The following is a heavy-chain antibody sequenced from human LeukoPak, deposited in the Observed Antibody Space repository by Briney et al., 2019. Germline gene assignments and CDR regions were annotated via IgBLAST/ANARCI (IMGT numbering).Heavy chain of an antibody. Sequence: SETLSLTCTVSGGSISSYYWSWIRQPPGKGLEWIGYIYYSGSTNYNPSLKSRVTISVDTSKNQFSLKLSSVTAADTAVYYCARMSSGYYGVGFLDYWGQGTLVTVSS. V-gene: IGHV4-59*08. CDR2: IYYSGST. J-gene: IGHJ4*02. CDR1: GGSISSYY. D-gene: IGHD3-22*01. CDR3: ARMSSGYYGVGFLDY.